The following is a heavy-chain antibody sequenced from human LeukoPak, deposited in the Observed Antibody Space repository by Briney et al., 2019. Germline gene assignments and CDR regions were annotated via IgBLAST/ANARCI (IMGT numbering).Heavy chain of an antibody. CDR2: IKNKTNGGTT. CDR3: TTTIVGVTTWFDP. Sequence: GGSLRLSCAASGFTLSNAYMSWVRQAPGKGLDWVGRIKNKTNGGTTDYAAPVKGRFTISRDDSKNTLYLQMNSLKTEDTAVYYCTTTIVGVTTWFDPWGQGTLVTVSS. J-gene: IGHJ5*02. V-gene: IGHV3-15*01. CDR1: GFTLSNAY. D-gene: IGHD1-26*01.